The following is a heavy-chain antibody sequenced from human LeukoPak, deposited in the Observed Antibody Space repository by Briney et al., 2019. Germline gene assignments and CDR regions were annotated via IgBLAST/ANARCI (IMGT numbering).Heavy chain of an antibody. CDR3: APGPGWFDP. D-gene: IGHD7-27*01. Sequence: ASVKISSKASGYTFTGYYMHWVRQATGQGLEWMCRINPICCGTNYAHKFQGRVTMSRDTSVTTASIELSRLRSDGPAVYFFAPGPGWFDPWGQGTLVTVSS. J-gene: IGHJ5*02. CDR2: INPICCGT. V-gene: IGHV1-2*06. CDR1: GYTFTGYY.